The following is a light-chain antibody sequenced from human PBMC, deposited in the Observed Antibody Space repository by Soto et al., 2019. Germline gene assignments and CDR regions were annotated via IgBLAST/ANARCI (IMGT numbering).Light chain of an antibody. CDR3: GSWDSSLSAYV. J-gene: IGLJ1*01. CDR2: DDD. Sequence: QSVMTQPPSVSAAPGQNVTISCSGSSSNIGGNSVSWYQQLPGTAPKLLIYDDDKRPSGIPDRFSGSKSGTSATLGITGFQTGDEADYYCGSWDSSLSAYVFATGTKLTVL. CDR1: SSNIGGNS. V-gene: IGLV1-51*01.